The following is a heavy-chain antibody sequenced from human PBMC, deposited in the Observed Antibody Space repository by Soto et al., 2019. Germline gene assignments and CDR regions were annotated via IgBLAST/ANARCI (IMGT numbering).Heavy chain of an antibody. CDR1: GLTVSHNY. CDR3: AKGTSSEFLLSFDD. D-gene: IGHD3-10*01. Sequence: GGSLRLSCVASGLTVSHNYMAWVRQAPEMGLEWVSILYTEGTTYYADSVKGRFTISRDNSRNTLFLQMDSLRADDTAVYFCAKGTSSEFLLSFDDWGHGTLVTVSS. CDR2: LYTEGTT. V-gene: IGHV3-53*01. J-gene: IGHJ4*01.